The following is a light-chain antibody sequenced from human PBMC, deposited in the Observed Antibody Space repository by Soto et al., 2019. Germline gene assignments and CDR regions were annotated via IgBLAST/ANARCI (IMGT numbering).Light chain of an antibody. CDR2: GAS. CDR3: QQYNNWPPT. CDR1: QSVSSN. V-gene: IGKV3-15*01. J-gene: IGKJ1*01. Sequence: EIVMTQSPATLTVSPGRRATLSCRASQSVSSNLAWYQQKPGQAPRLLIYGASTRATGIPARFSGSGSGTEFTLTISSLQSEDFAVYYCQQYNNWPPTFGQGTKVDI.